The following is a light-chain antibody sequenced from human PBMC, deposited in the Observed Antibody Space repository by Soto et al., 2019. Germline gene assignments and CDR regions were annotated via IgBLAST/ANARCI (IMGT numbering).Light chain of an antibody. CDR3: QQYGSSPST. Sequence: LVLTQSPGTLSLSPGERATLSCRASQSVSSNYITWYQQKPGQAPRRLIFGASSRATGIPDRFSGSGSGTDFTLTISRLEPEDFAVYYCQQYGSSPSTFGQGTKVDIK. CDR1: QSVSSNY. CDR2: GAS. V-gene: IGKV3-20*01. J-gene: IGKJ1*01.